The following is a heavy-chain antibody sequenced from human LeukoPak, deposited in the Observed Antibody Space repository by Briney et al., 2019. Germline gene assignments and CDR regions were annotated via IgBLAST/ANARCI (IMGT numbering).Heavy chain of an antibody. V-gene: IGHV3-7*01. J-gene: IGHJ6*02. Sequence: PGGSLRLSCAASGFTFSSYWMSWVRQAPGKGLEWVANIKQDGSEKYYVDSVKGRFTISRDNAKNSLYLQMNSLRAEDTAVYYCARRVYSSSWYLAVYYYYYGMDVWGQGTTVTVSS. CDR2: IKQDGSEK. CDR3: ARRVYSSSWYLAVYYYYYGMDV. CDR1: GFTFSSYW. D-gene: IGHD6-13*01.